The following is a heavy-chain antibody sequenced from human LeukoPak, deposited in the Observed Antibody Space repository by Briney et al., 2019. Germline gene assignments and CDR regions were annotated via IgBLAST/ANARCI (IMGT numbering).Heavy chain of an antibody. Sequence: SETLSLTCAVYSGTFSGYQWSWIRQPPGRGLEWIGDINHSGDTNYSPSLRSRVTVSVDTSKNQFSLKLNSVTAADTAEYYCARGRVPGSGTYYWGQGSLVAVSS. CDR3: ARGRVPGSGTYY. CDR1: SGTFSGYQ. CDR2: INHSGDT. J-gene: IGHJ4*02. D-gene: IGHD3-10*01. V-gene: IGHV4-34*01.